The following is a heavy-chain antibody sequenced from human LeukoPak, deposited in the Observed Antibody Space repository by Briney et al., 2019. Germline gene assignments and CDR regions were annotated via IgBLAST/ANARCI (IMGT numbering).Heavy chain of an antibody. CDR1: GVSISSYY. V-gene: IGHV4-59*12. J-gene: IGHJ6*02. Sequence: KPSETLSLTCTVSGVSISSYYWSWIRQPPGKGLEWLGYLYYSGSTNYNTSLKSRGTMSLDTSKNQLALKLGSVTAADTAVYYCARGGYCSSTSCSTTTGYYYYGMDVWGQGTTVTVSS. CDR3: ARGGYCSSTSCSTTTGYYYYGMDV. CDR2: LYYSGST. D-gene: IGHD2-2*01.